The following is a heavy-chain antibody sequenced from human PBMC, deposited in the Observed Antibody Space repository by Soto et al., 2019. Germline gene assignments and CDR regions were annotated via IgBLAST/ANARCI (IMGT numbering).Heavy chain of an antibody. V-gene: IGHV4-30-4*01. CDR3: VRESEYYYDSSGYYEVNWFDP. J-gene: IGHJ5*02. CDR2: IYYSGST. Sequence: SETLSLTCTVSGGSISSGDYYWSWIRQPPGKGLEWIGYIYYSGSTYYNPSLKSRVTISVDTSKNQFSLKLSSVTAADTAVYYCVRESEYYYDSSGYYEVNWFDPWGQGTLVTVSS. D-gene: IGHD3-22*01. CDR1: GGSISSGDYY.